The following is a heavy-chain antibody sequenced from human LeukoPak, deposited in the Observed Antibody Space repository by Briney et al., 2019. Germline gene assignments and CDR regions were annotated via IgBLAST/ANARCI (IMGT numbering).Heavy chain of an antibody. J-gene: IGHJ6*03. D-gene: IGHD6-19*01. CDR2: IYYSGST. Sequence: SQTLSLTCTVSGGSISSGDYYWSWIRQPPGKGLEWIGYIYYSGSTYYNPSLKSRVTISVDTSKNQFSLKLSSVTAADTAVYYCARSIAVAGTYYYYYMDVWGKGTTVTVSS. CDR3: ARSIAVAGTYYYYYMDV. V-gene: IGHV4-30-4*08. CDR1: GGSISSGDYY.